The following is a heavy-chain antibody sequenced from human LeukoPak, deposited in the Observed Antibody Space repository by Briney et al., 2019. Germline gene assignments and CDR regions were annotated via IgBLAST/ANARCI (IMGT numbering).Heavy chain of an antibody. CDR1: GYTFTGYY. D-gene: IGHD6-6*01. CDR3: ARAARLMYWFDP. J-gene: IGHJ5*02. Sequence: ASVKVSCTASGYTFTGYYMHWVRQAPGQGLEWMGWINPNSGGTNYAQKFQGRVTMTRDTSISTAYMELSRLRSDDTAVYYCARAARLMYWFDPWGQGTLVTVSS. CDR2: INPNSGGT. V-gene: IGHV1-2*02.